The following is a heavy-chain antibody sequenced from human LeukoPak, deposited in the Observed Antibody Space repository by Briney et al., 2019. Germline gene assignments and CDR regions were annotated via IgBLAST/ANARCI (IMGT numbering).Heavy chain of an antibody. CDR3: ARGGITVVRGIIRPHYFDY. V-gene: IGHV1-69*06. J-gene: IGHJ4*02. CDR2: IIPIFGTA. Sequence: SVKVSCKASGGTFSSYAISWVRQAPGQGLEWMGGIIPIFGTANYAQKFQGRVTITADKSTSTAYMELSSLRSEDTAVYYCARGGITVVRGIIRPHYFDYWGQGTLVTVSS. CDR1: GGTFSSYA. D-gene: IGHD3-10*01.